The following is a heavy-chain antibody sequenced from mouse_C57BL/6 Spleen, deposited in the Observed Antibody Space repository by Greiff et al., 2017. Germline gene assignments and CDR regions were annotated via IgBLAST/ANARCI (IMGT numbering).Heavy chain of an antibody. Sequence: EVKLMESGGGLVKPGGSLKLSCAASGFTFSDYGMHWVRQAPEKGLEWVAYISSGSSTIYYADTVKGRFTISRDNAKNTLFLQMTSLRSEDTAMYYCARLGYGSFWYFDVWGTGTTVTVSS. CDR3: ARLGYGSFWYFDV. J-gene: IGHJ1*03. CDR1: GFTFSDYG. V-gene: IGHV5-17*01. D-gene: IGHD1-1*01. CDR2: ISSGSSTI.